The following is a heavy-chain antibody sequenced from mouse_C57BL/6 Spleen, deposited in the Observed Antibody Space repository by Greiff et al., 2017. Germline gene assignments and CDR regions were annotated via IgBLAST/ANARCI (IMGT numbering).Heavy chain of an antibody. V-gene: IGHV5-6*02. CDR2: ISNGGSYT. CDR1: GFTFSSYG. CDR3: ARHRDDYDWFAY. Sequence: DVMLVESGGDLVKPGGSLKLSCAASGFTFSSYGMSWVRQTPDKRLEWVATISNGGSYTYYPDSVKGRFTISRNNAKNTLYLQMSSLKSEDTAMYYCARHRDDYDWFAYWGQGTLVTVSA. D-gene: IGHD2-4*01. J-gene: IGHJ3*01.